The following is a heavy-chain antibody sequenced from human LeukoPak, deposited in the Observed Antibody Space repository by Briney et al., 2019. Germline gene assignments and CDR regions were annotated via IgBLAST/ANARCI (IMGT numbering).Heavy chain of an antibody. Sequence: SENLSLTCTVAGGSSSRYYWSWVRQPPGKGLEWIGYIYYSGSTNYNPSLKSRVTISVDTSKNQFSLKLSSVTAADTAVYYCAAGYLSSWYYFDYWGQGTLVTVSS. CDR2: IYYSGST. D-gene: IGHD6-13*01. V-gene: IGHV4-59*01. J-gene: IGHJ4*02. CDR3: AAGYLSSWYYFDY. CDR1: GGSSSRYY.